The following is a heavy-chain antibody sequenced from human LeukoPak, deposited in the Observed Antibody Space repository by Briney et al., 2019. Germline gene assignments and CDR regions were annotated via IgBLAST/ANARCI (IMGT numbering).Heavy chain of an antibody. CDR2: IYYSGST. J-gene: IGHJ4*02. V-gene: IGHV4-39*02. CDR1: GGSISSSSYY. CDR3: ARESVVVVAATFSLRLGFDY. Sequence: SETLSLTCTVSGGSISSSSYYWGWIRQPPGKGLEWIGSIYYSGSTYYNPSLKSRVTISVDTSKNQFSLKLSSVTAADTAVYYCARESVVVVAATFSLRLGFDYWGQGTLVTVSS. D-gene: IGHD2-15*01.